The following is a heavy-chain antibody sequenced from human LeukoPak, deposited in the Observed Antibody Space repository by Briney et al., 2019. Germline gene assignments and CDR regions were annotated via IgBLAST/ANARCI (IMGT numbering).Heavy chain of an antibody. CDR1: GLTFTNDY. CDR2: INPNSGGT. D-gene: IGHD6-13*01. V-gene: IGHV1-2*02. Sequence: ASVKVSCKASGLTFTNDYIHWVRQAPGHGLEWMGWINPNSGGTNYAQKFQGRVTMTRDTSITTAYMELSRLTSDDTAVYYCARVLLGSSPKFDYWGQGTLVTVSS. J-gene: IGHJ4*02. CDR3: ARVLLGSSPKFDY.